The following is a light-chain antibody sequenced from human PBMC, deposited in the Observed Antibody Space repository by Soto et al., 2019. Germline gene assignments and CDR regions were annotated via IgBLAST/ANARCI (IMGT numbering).Light chain of an antibody. CDR1: QDIRND. CDR2: AAS. V-gene: IGKV1-6*01. Sequence: AIQMTQSPSSLSASVGDRVTITCRASQDIRNDLGWYQEKLGQAPKLLIYAASNLQSGVPSRFSGSGSGTDLTLTISSLQPEDFATYYCLQDYNSPWTFGQGTKVEI. J-gene: IGKJ1*01. CDR3: LQDYNSPWT.